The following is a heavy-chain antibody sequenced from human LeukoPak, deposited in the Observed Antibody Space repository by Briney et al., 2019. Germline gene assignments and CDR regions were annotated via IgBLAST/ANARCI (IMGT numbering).Heavy chain of an antibody. J-gene: IGHJ4*02. CDR2: ISGSGGST. Sequence: GGSLRLSCAASGFTFSSYAMSWVRQAPGKGLEWVSAISGSGGSTYYADSVKGRFTISGDNSKNTLYLQMNSLRAEDTAVYYCAKDPVYGSGSSYFDYWGQGTLVTVSS. V-gene: IGHV3-23*01. D-gene: IGHD3-10*01. CDR1: GFTFSSYA. CDR3: AKDPVYGSGSSYFDY.